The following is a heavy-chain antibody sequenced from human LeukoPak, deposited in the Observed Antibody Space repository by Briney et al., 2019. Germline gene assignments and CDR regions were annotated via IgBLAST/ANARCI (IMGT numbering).Heavy chain of an antibody. CDR1: GLTFSSYA. CDR2: ISDSGGST. J-gene: IGHJ2*01. CDR3: AKARNNYYDSSGRKKNWYFDL. D-gene: IGHD3-22*01. V-gene: IGHV3-23*01. Sequence: GGSLRLSCAASGLTFSSYAMRWVRQAPGKGLQSVSAISDSGGSTYYADSVKGRFTISRDNSKNTLYLQMNSLRAEDTAVYYCAKARNNYYDSSGRKKNWYFDLWGRGTLVTVSS.